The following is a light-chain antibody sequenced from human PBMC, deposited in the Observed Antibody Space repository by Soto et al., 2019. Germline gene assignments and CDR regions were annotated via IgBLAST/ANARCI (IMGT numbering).Light chain of an antibody. Sequence: QSVLTQPPSVSGAPGQTVTIFCTGSSSNIGARYDVHWYRQLSGTAPQLLIYRDSNRPSGVPDRFSASKSGTSASLAITGLEAEDEADYYSPSYEISLRGWVFGGGTKLTVL. CDR3: PSYEISLRGWV. CDR2: RDS. J-gene: IGLJ3*02. V-gene: IGLV1-40*01. CDR1: SSNIGARYD.